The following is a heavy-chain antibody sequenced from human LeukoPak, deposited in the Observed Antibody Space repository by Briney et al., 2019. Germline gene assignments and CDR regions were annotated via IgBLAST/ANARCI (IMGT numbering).Heavy chain of an antibody. CDR1: GYAFADYY. Sequence: ASVTVSFKASGYAFADYYMHWVRPAAGQGGEGMGWINPNSGGTNYAQKFQGRVTMTRDTSISTAYMDLSRLTSDDTAVYYCARGAPVAVTSCFDPWGQGTLVTVYS. D-gene: IGHD6-19*01. J-gene: IGHJ5*02. V-gene: IGHV1-2*02. CDR2: INPNSGGT. CDR3: ARGAPVAVTSCFDP.